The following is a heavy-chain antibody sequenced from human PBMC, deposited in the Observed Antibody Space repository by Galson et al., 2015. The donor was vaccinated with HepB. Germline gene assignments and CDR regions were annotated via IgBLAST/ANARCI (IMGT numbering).Heavy chain of an antibody. CDR1: GFTFTSYA. Sequence: SLRLSCAASGFTFTSYAMNWVRQAPGKGLEWVSGIRGRGDSTNYADSVKGRFTISSDKSKDTLYLQLNSLRAEDTAVYYCARKYDSSGYFDSWGQGTSVTVSS. J-gene: IGHJ4*02. D-gene: IGHD3-22*01. CDR2: IRGRGDST. CDR3: ARKYDSSGYFDS. V-gene: IGHV3-23*01.